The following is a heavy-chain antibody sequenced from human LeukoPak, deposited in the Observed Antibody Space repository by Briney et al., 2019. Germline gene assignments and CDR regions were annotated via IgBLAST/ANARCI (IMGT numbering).Heavy chain of an antibody. V-gene: IGHV3-7*01. J-gene: IGHJ4*02. CDR1: GFTLSSYW. Sequence: GGSLRLSCAASGFTLSSYWMSWVRQAPGKGLECVANINQDAGPTYSADSVKGRFIIFRDNVENSLYLQMGSLRVEDTAVYFCARGSRDGSGYRYFFDYWGQGSLVTVSS. CDR3: ARGSRDGSGYRYFFDY. D-gene: IGHD3-22*01. CDR2: INQDAGPT.